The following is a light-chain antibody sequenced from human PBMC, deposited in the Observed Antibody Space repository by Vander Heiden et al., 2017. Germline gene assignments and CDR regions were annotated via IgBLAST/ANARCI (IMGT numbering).Light chain of an antibody. V-gene: IGKV1-5*03. CDR2: KAS. J-gene: IGKJ5*01. CDR3: QQSNSYQIT. CDR1: QSISTW. Sequence: DIQMTQSPSTLSTSVGDRVTITCRASQSISTWLAWYQQKPGKAPKLLIYKASSLESGVPSRFSGSGSGTEFTLTISSLQPDDFATYYCQQSNSYQITIGQGTRLEIK.